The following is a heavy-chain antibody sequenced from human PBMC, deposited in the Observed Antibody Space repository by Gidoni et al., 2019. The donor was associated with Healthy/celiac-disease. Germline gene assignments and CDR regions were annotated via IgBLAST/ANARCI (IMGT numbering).Heavy chain of an antibody. Sequence: EVQLVESGGGLVQPGGSLRLSCAASGFTVSSNYMSWVRQAPGKGLEWVSVIYSGGSTYYADSVKGRFTISRHNSKNTLYLQMNSLRAEDTAVYYCARDRRSGRGYYYYGMDVWGQGTTVTVSS. D-gene: IGHD3-10*01. CDR2: IYSGGST. J-gene: IGHJ6*02. CDR3: ARDRRSGRGYYYYGMDV. V-gene: IGHV3-53*04. CDR1: GFTVSSNY.